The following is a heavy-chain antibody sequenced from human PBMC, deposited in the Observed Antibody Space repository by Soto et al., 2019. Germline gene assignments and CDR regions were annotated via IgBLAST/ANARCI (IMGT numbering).Heavy chain of an antibody. CDR3: ARAGYYDSSGSDAFDI. D-gene: IGHD3-22*01. CDR1: GFTFSSYG. V-gene: IGHV3-33*01. Sequence: PGGSLRLSCAASGFTFSSYGMHWVRQAPGKGLEWVAVIWYDGSNKYYADSVKGRFTTSRDNSKNTLYLQMNSLRAEDTAVYYCARAGYYDSSGSDAFDIWGQGTMVTVSS. J-gene: IGHJ3*02. CDR2: IWYDGSNK.